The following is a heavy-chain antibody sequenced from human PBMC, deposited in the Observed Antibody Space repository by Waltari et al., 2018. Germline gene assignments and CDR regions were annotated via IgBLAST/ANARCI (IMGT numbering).Heavy chain of an antibody. D-gene: IGHD3-10*01. Sequence: QVQLVESGGGVVQPGKSLSLPCVPSGFSLSNYGMHWVRQTPGRGLEWVALTWSDGSVEYYADSVRGRFTVSRDNSKNILYLDMGSLRVDDTATYYCAKDAFGNTYLDYWGQGTLVTVSS. CDR2: TWSDGSVE. V-gene: IGHV3-33*03. CDR3: AKDAFGNTYLDY. J-gene: IGHJ4*02. CDR1: GFSLSNYG.